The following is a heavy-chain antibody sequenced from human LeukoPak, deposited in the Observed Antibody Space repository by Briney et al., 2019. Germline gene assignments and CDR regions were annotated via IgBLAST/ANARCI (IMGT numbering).Heavy chain of an antibody. CDR2: ISGSSTTI. V-gene: IGHV3-48*01. J-gene: IGHJ4*02. CDR3: ARASGEPNY. Sequence: GGSLRLSCAASGFTFSSYNMNWVRQAPGKGLEWVSYISGSSTTIYYADSVEGRFTISRDNAKNSLYLQMNSLRAEDTAVYYCARASGEPNYWGQGTLVTVSS. CDR1: GFTFSSYN. D-gene: IGHD4-17*01.